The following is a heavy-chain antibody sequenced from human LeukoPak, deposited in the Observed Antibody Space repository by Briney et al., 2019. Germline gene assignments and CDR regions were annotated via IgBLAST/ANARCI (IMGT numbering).Heavy chain of an antibody. CDR1: GYTFTGYY. V-gene: IGHV1-2*02. CDR3: ARENDSSGYPPTSFDY. J-gene: IGHJ4*02. D-gene: IGHD3-22*01. Sequence: GASVKVSCKASGYTFTGYYMHWVRQAPGQGLEWMGWINPNSGGTNYAQKFQGRVTMTRDTSISTAYMELSRLRSDDTAVYYCARENDSSGYPPTSFDYWGQGTLVTVSS. CDR2: INPNSGGT.